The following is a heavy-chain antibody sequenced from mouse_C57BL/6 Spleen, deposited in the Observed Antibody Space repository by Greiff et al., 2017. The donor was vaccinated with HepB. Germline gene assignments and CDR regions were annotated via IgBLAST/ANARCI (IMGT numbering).Heavy chain of an antibody. Sequence: EVQLQQSGPELVKPGASVKISCKASGYTFTDYYMNWVKQSHGKSLEWIGDINPNNGGTSYNQKFKGKATLTVDKSSSTAYMELRSLTSEDSAVYYCATRQYYYYAMDYWGQGTSVTVSS. CDR1: GYTFTDYY. V-gene: IGHV1-26*01. D-gene: IGHD5-1-1*01. CDR2: INPNNGGT. J-gene: IGHJ4*01. CDR3: ATRQYYYYAMDY.